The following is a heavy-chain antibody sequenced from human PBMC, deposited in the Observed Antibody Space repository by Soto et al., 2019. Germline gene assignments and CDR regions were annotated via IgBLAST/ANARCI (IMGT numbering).Heavy chain of an antibody. D-gene: IGHD3-10*01. J-gene: IGHJ4*02. Sequence: PSETLSLTCTVSGGSVSSGIYYWSWIRQPPGKGLEWIGYIYYSGSTNYNPSLKSRVTISVDTSKNQFSLKPSSVTAADTAVYYCARHNYGSGSTYFDYWGQGTLVTVSS. CDR2: IYYSGST. CDR1: GGSVSSGIYY. CDR3: ARHNYGSGSTYFDY. V-gene: IGHV4-61*01.